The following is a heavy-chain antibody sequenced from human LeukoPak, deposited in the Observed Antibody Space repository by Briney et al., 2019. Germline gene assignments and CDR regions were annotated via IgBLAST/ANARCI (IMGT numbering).Heavy chain of an antibody. CDR2: IKQDGSEK. CDR1: GFNFNNYW. Sequence: GGSLRLSCAASGFNFNNYWMAWVRQTAGKGMEWLASIKQDGSEKYYVDSVKGRFTVSRDNADNLLYLQMNRLRAEDTAVFYCARSSSSSWFYAFDIWGQGTLVTVSA. V-gene: IGHV3-7*01. J-gene: IGHJ3*02. D-gene: IGHD6-13*01. CDR3: ARSSSSSWFYAFDI.